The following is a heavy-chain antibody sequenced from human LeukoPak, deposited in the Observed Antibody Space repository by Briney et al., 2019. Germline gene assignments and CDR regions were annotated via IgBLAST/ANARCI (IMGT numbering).Heavy chain of an antibody. V-gene: IGHV3-30*03. CDR3: ALLDY. CDR2: ISYDGSNK. Sequence: GGPLGPSCEASGLTFSSYGMHGARQAPGKGLEWVAVISYDGSNKYYADSVKGRFTISRDNSKNTLYLQMNSLRAEGTAVYYCALLDYWGQGTLVTVSS. CDR1: GLTFSSYG. J-gene: IGHJ4*02.